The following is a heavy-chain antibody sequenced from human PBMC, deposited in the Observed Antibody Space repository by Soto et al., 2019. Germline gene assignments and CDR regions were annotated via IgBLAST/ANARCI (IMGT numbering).Heavy chain of an antibody. CDR2: IYHSGST. CDR3: ARSAREYNWDYYYYYYMDV. Sequence: SETLSLTCAVSSGSISSSNWWSWVRQPPGKGLEWIGEIYHSGSTNYNPSLKSRVTISVDKSKNQFSLKLSSVTAADTAVYYCARSAREYNWDYYYYYYMDVWGKGTTVTVSS. D-gene: IGHD1-1*01. CDR1: SGSISSSNW. J-gene: IGHJ6*03. V-gene: IGHV4-4*02.